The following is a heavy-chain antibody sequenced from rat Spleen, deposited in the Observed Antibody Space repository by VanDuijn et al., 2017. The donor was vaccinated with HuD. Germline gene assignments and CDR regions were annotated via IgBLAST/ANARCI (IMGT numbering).Heavy chain of an antibody. CDR1: GFSLISYA. V-gene: IGHV2-13*01. CDR2: IWGNGET. CDR3: TSPFRWFAY. Sequence: QVRLKESGPGLVQPSQTLSLTCTVSGFSLISYAVNWVRQPPGKGLEWMGIIWGNGETNYTSALKSRLSISRDTSKSQVFLKMNSLQTEDTAIYFCTSPFRWFAYWGQGTLVTVSS. J-gene: IGHJ3*01.